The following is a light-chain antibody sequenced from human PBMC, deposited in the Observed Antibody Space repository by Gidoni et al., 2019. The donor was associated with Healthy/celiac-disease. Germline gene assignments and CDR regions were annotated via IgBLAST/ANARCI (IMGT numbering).Light chain of an antibody. CDR2: AAS. CDR3: QQYYSFPRI. Sequence: VIWMTQSPSLLSASTGDRVTISCRMSQGISSYLAWYQQKPGKAPELLIYAASTLQSGSGTDFTLTISCLQSEDFATYYCQQYYSFPRIFGQGTKLEIK. V-gene: IGKV1D-8*01. CDR1: QGISSY. J-gene: IGKJ2*02.